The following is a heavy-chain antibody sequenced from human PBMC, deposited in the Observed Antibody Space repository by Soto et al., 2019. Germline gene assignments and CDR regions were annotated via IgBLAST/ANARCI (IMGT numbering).Heavy chain of an antibody. V-gene: IGHV4-31*03. Sequence: QVQLQESGPGLVKPSQTLSLTCTVSGGSISSGGYYWTWIRQHPGKGLEWIGYIYYSGTTYYNPSLXSSXTISVDTSKNQFSLKLSPVTAADPAVYYCAREPSIWGQGTLVTVSS. CDR2: IYYSGTT. CDR3: AREPSI. J-gene: IGHJ4*02. CDR1: GGSISSGGYY.